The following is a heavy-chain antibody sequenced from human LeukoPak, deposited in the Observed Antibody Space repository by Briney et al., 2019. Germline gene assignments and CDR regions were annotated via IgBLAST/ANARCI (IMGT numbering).Heavy chain of an antibody. CDR1: GYTLTELS. Sequence: ASVKVSCKVSGYTLTELSMHWVRQAPGKGLEWMGGLDPEDGETIYAQKFQGRVTMTEDTSTDTAYMELSSLRSEDTAVYYCATDRGYGDYIAAFDIWGQGTMVTVSS. J-gene: IGHJ3*02. CDR3: ATDRGYGDYIAAFDI. CDR2: LDPEDGET. D-gene: IGHD4-17*01. V-gene: IGHV1-24*01.